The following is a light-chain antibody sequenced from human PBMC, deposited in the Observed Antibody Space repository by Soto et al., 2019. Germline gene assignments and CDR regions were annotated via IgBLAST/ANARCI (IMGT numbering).Light chain of an antibody. CDR1: SSNIGSSS. CDR3: AAWDDSLNAYV. J-gene: IGLJ1*01. Sequence: SVLAKPSSASVTPGQRVTMSCSGSSSNIGSSSVYWYQQLPGTAPKLLIFRNNQRPSGVPDRFSGSKSGTSASLAISGLRSEDEADYYCAAWDDSLNAYVFGTGTKVTVL. CDR2: RNN. V-gene: IGLV1-47*01.